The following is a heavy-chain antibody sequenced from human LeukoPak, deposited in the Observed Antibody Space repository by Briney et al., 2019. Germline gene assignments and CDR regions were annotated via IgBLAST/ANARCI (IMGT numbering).Heavy chain of an antibody. V-gene: IGHV4-30-4*01. CDR2: MFHSGGT. J-gene: IGHJ5*02. CDR1: GGSISSGDYY. Sequence: SETLSLTCTVSGGSISSGDYYWSWIRQPPGKGLEWIGYMFHSGGTYYNPSLKSRVTISVDTSKNQFSLRVSSVTAADTAVYYCARKVEDYGGYAWFDPWGQGTLVTVSS. D-gene: IGHD4-17*01. CDR3: ARKVEDYGGYAWFDP.